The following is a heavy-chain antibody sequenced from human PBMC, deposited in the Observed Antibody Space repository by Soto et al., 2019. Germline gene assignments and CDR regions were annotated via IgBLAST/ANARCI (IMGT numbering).Heavy chain of an antibody. CDR2: IIPILGET. D-gene: IGHD3-16*01. CDR1: GTIFSSYT. V-gene: IGHV1-69*08. Sequence: QVQLVQSGAEVKKPGSSVRVSCKASGTIFSSYTISWVRQAPGQGLEWMGRIIPILGETNSAQKFQGRVTLSADESTNTAYMELNSLRLEETAVYYCAGGLGGGMGDWGQGTTVTVSS. J-gene: IGHJ6*02. CDR3: AGGLGGGMGD.